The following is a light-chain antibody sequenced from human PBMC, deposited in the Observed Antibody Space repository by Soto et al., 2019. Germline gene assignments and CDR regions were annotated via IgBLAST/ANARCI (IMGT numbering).Light chain of an antibody. Sequence: QSALTQPASVSGSPGQSITISCTGTSSDVGGYNYVSWYQHHPGKAPKLMIYDVSNRPSGVSNRFSGSKSGNTASLTISGLPPEDEAGYYLRLYNTSHTPPIILGTGTKLTVL. J-gene: IGLJ1*01. CDR2: DVS. V-gene: IGLV2-14*03. CDR1: SSDVGGYNY. CDR3: RLYNTSHTPPII.